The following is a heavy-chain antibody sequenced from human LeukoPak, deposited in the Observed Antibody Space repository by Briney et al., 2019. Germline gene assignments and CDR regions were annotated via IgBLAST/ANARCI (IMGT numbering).Heavy chain of an antibody. CDR2: INPSGGST. D-gene: IGHD3-16*01. J-gene: IGHJ4*02. Sequence: ASVKVSCKASGGTFSSYAISWVRQAPGQGLEWMGIINPSGGSTSYAQKFQGRVTMTRDTSTSTVYMELSSLRSEDTAVYYCARRGGTNNWGQGTLVTVSS. CDR1: GGTFSSYA. CDR3: ARRGGTNN. V-gene: IGHV1-46*01.